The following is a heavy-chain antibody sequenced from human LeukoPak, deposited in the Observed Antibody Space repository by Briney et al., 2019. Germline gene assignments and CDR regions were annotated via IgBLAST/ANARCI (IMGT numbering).Heavy chain of an antibody. D-gene: IGHD2-2*01. CDR3: ASSSSTSSGENWFDP. V-gene: IGHV1-18*01. J-gene: IGHJ5*02. CDR1: GYTFTSYG. Sequence: GASVKVSCKASGYTFTSYGISWVRQAPGQGLEWMGWISAYNGNTNYAQKLQGRVTMTTDTSTSTAYMELRSLRSDDTAVYYCASSSSTSSGENWFDPWGQGTLVTVSS. CDR2: ISAYNGNT.